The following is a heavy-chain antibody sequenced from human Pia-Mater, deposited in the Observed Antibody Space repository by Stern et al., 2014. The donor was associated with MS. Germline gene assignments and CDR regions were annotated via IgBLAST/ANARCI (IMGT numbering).Heavy chain of an antibody. V-gene: IGHV3-30*18. Sequence: VQLVESGGGVVQPGRSLRLSCAASGFTLRSYGMHWVRQAPGKGLEWVAVISNDGNEKSYADSGKGRFTISRDNSKNTLYLQMSSLRIEDAAVYYCAKDRLFCSGGGCYAMVVWGQGTTVTVSS. CDR2: ISNDGNEK. CDR1: GFTLRSYG. J-gene: IGHJ6*02. D-gene: IGHD2-15*01. CDR3: AKDRLFCSGGGCYAMVV.